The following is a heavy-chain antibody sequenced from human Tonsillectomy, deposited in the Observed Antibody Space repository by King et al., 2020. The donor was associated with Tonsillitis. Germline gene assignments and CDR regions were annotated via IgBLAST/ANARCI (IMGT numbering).Heavy chain of an antibody. CDR2: ISTNGGST. D-gene: IGHD3-22*01. CDR1: GFTFSSYA. Sequence: QLVQSGGGLVQPGGSLRLSCSASGFTFSSYAMHWVRQAPGKGLEYVSAISTNGGSTYYADSVKGRFTISRDNSKNMLYLQMNSLRGEDTAVYYCVKSSGYRPHYGFDIWGQGTMVTVSS. V-gene: IGHV3-64D*06. CDR3: VKSSGYRPHYGFDI. J-gene: IGHJ3*02.